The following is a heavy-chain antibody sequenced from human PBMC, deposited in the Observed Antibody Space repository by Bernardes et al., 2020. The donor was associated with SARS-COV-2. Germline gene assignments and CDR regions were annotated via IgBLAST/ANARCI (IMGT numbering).Heavy chain of an antibody. CDR1: GYTFTSYD. J-gene: IGHJ4*02. CDR3: ARGSSVALALDY. Sequence: AALKAYCKASGYTFTSYDINWVRQATGQGLEWMGWMNPNSGNIGYAQKFQGRVTMTRNTSISTAYMELSSLRSEDTAVYYCARGSSVALALDYWGQGTLVTVSS. V-gene: IGHV1-8*01. CDR2: MNPNSGNI. D-gene: IGHD6-19*01.